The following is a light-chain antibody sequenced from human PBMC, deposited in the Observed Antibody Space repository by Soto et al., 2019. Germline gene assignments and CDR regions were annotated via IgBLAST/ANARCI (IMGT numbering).Light chain of an antibody. V-gene: IGKV1-33*01. CDR3: QQYDNLLT. Sequence: DIPMTQSPSSLSASVGDRVTITCQASQDISNYLNWYQQKPGKAPKLLIYDASNLETGVPSRFSGSGSRTDFTFTISSLQPEDIATYYCQQYDNLLTFGQGTKLEIK. J-gene: IGKJ2*01. CDR1: QDISNY. CDR2: DAS.